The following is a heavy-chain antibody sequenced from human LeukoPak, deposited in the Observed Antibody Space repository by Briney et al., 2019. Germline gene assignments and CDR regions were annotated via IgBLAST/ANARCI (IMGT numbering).Heavy chain of an antibody. CDR2: IYSGGST. CDR3: ARAGRSGSSPPNMDV. V-gene: IGHV3-53*01. Sequence: GGSLRLSCAASGFTVSSNYMGWVRQAPGKGLEWVSVIYSGGSTYYADSAKGRFTISRDNSKNTLYLQMNSLRAEDTAVYYCARAGRSGSSPPNMDVWGKGTTVTVSS. J-gene: IGHJ6*03. D-gene: IGHD6-6*01. CDR1: GFTVSSNY.